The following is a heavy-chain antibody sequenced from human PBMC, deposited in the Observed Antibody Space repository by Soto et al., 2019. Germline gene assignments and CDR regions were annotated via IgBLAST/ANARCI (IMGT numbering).Heavy chain of an antibody. CDR2: IYYSGSA. CDR3: AKLRDCSRTSCYWVDY. CDR1: GGSISSYY. D-gene: IGHD2-2*01. V-gene: IGHV4-59*08. J-gene: IGHJ4*02. Sequence: SETLSLTCTVSGGSISSYYWGWIRQPPGKGLEWIGYIYYSGSANYSPSLKSRVTISVDTSKNQFSLKLSSVTAADTAVYYCAKLRDCSRTSCYWVDYWGQGTLVTVSS.